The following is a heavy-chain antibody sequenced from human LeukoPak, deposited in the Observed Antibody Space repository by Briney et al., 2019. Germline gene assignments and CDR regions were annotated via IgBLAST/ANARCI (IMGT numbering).Heavy chain of an antibody. J-gene: IGHJ4*02. Sequence: EASVKVSCKASGYTFTNNFMHWVRQAPGQGLEWMGGIIPIFGTANYAQKFQGRVTITADESTSTAYMELSSLRSEDTAVYYCARRGYSGYDPFDYWGQGTLVTVSS. CDR2: IIPIFGTA. CDR3: ARRGYSGYDPFDY. D-gene: IGHD5-12*01. V-gene: IGHV1-69*13. CDR1: GYTFTNNF.